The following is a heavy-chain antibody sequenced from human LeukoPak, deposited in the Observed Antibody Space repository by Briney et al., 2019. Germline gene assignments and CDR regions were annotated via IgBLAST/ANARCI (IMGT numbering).Heavy chain of an antibody. CDR3: ARVGGSYYAFDI. D-gene: IGHD1-26*01. CDR1: GGSISSNKYY. CDR2: IYYSGST. J-gene: IGHJ3*02. Sequence: RTSETLSLTCTVSGGSISSNKYYWGWIRQPPGKGLEWIGSIYYSGSTYYNPTLKSRVTIFVDTSKNQFSLKLSSVTAADTAVYYCARVGGSYYAFDIWGQGTMVAVSS. V-gene: IGHV4-39*01.